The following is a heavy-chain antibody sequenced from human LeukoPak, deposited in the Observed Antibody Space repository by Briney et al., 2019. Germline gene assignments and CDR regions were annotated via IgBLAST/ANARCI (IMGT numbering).Heavy chain of an antibody. Sequence: GGSLRLSCAASGFTFSSYAVSWVRQAPGKGLEWVSAISGSGGSTYYADSVKGRFTISRDNSKNTLYLQMNSLRAEDTAVYYCAKDAIAAAGIVLFPPEYYFDYWGQGTLVTVSS. V-gene: IGHV3-23*01. CDR1: GFTFSSYA. CDR2: ISGSGGST. D-gene: IGHD6-13*01. CDR3: AKDAIAAAGIVLFPPEYYFDY. J-gene: IGHJ4*02.